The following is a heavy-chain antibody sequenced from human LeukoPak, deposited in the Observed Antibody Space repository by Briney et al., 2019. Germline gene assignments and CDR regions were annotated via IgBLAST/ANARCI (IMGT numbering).Heavy chain of an antibody. Sequence: GGSLRLSCAASGFTFSSYWMSWVRQAPGKGLEWVAVISYDGSNTYYADSVKGRFTISRDNSKNMLYLQMNSLRAEDTAVYHCAKPYYYGSRSYMDYWGQGTLVTVSS. CDR1: GFTFSSYW. CDR2: ISYDGSNT. J-gene: IGHJ4*02. CDR3: AKPYYYGSRSYMDY. D-gene: IGHD3-10*01. V-gene: IGHV3-30*18.